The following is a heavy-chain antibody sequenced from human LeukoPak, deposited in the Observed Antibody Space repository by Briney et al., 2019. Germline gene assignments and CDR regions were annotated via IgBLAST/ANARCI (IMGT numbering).Heavy chain of an antibody. Sequence: GGSLRLSCAASGFTFSSYAMSWVRQAPGKGLEWVSGISWNSGSIGYADSVKGRFTISRDNAKNSLYLQMNSLRAEDTALYYCAKGGFGELLISSGFDYWGQGTLVTVSS. J-gene: IGHJ4*02. D-gene: IGHD3-10*01. CDR3: AKGGFGELLISSGFDY. CDR1: GFTFSSYA. CDR2: ISWNSGSI. V-gene: IGHV3-9*01.